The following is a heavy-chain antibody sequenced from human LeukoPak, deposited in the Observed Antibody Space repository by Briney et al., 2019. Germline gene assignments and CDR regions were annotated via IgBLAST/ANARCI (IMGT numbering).Heavy chain of an antibody. CDR2: ISGSGGST. J-gene: IGHJ3*02. Sequence: PGGSLRLSCAASGFTFSSYAMSWVRQAPGKGLEWVSAISGSGGSTYYADSVKGRFTISRDNSKNTLYLQMNSLRAEDTAVYYCEKGGAGLDYDFWSGYSYAFDIWGQGTMVTVFS. CDR3: EKGGAGLDYDFWSGYSYAFDI. CDR1: GFTFSSYA. V-gene: IGHV3-23*01. D-gene: IGHD3-3*01.